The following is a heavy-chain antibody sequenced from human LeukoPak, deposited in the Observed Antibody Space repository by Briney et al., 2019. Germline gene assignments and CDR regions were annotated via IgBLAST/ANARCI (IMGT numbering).Heavy chain of an antibody. CDR2: IYTSGST. CDR3: ARVMASSTSNYYYYMDV. V-gene: IGHV4-4*07. CDR1: GGSISSYY. J-gene: IGHJ6*03. D-gene: IGHD2-2*01. Sequence: PSETLSLTCTVSGGSISSYYWSWIRQPPGKGLEWIGRIYTSGSTNYNPSLKSRVTMSVDTSKNQFSLKLSSVTAADTAVYYCARVMASSTSNYYYYMDVWGKGTTVTVSS.